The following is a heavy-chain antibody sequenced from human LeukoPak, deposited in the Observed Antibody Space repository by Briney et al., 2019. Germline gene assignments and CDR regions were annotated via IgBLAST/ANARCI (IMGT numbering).Heavy chain of an antibody. CDR2: ISSSSSYI. J-gene: IGHJ5*02. CDR1: GFTFSSYS. CDR3: ARDPGRPSANWFDP. Sequence: PGGSLRLSCAASGFTFSSYSMNWVRQAPGKGLEWVSSISSSSSYIYYADSVKGRFTISRDNAENSLYLQMNSLRAEDTAVYYCARDPGRPSANWFDPWGQGTLVTVSS. V-gene: IGHV3-21*01. D-gene: IGHD1-1*01.